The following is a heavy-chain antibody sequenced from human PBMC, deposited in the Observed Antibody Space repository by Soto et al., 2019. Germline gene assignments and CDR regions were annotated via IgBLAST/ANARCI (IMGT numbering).Heavy chain of an antibody. CDR3: ARDMIVVVPAAMDV. Sequence: GESLKISCAASGFTFSSYSMNWVRQAPGKGLEWVSSISSSSSYIYYADSVKGRFTISRDNAKNSLYLQMNSLRAEDTAVYYCARDMIVVVPAAMDVWGQGTTVTVSS. V-gene: IGHV3-21*01. J-gene: IGHJ6*02. CDR2: ISSSSSYI. CDR1: GFTFSSYS. D-gene: IGHD2-2*01.